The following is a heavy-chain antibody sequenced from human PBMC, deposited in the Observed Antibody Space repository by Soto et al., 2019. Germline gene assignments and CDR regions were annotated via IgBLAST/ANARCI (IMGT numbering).Heavy chain of an antibody. CDR3: ARERSSREYSSSSSWFAP. J-gene: IGHJ5*02. V-gene: IGHV7-4-1*01. D-gene: IGHD6-6*01. CDR2: INTNTGNP. CDR1: GDTFPSYA. Sequence: QVQLVQSGSEVKKPGASVQVSCKASGDTFPSYAMNWVRQAPGQWLEWMGWINTNTGNPTYAQGFTGRFVFSLDTSVSTAYLQICSLKAEDTAVYYCARERSSREYSSSSSWFAPWGQGTLVTVSS.